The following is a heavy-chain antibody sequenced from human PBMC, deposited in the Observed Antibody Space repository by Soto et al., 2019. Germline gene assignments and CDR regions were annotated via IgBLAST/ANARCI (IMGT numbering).Heavy chain of an antibody. Sequence: GSSVKVSCKDSGGTFSSYAISWVRQAPGQGLEWMGGIIPIFGTANYAQKFQGRVTITADESTSTAYMELSSLRSEDTAVYYCARGLTTVTTEGEFDYWGQGTLVTVSS. D-gene: IGHD4-17*01. V-gene: IGHV1-69*13. J-gene: IGHJ4*02. CDR1: GGTFSSYA. CDR2: IIPIFGTA. CDR3: ARGLTTVTTEGEFDY.